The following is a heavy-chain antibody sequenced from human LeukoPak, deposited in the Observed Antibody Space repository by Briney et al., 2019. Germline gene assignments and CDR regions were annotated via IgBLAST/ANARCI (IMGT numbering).Heavy chain of an antibody. CDR3: AREKDIVVVPAASNYNWFDP. D-gene: IGHD2-2*01. V-gene: IGHV1-69*13. J-gene: IGHJ5*02. CDR2: IIPIFGTA. Sequence: ASVKVSCKASGGTFSSYAISWVRQAPGQGLEWMGGIIPIFGTANYAQKFQGRVTITADESTSTAYMELSSLRSEDTAVYYCAREKDIVVVPAASNYNWFDPWGQGTLVTVSS. CDR1: GGTFSSYA.